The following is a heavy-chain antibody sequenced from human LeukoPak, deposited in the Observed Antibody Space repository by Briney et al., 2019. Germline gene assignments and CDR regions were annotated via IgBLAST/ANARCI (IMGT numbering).Heavy chain of an antibody. J-gene: IGHJ4*02. Sequence: GASVKVSCKASGGTFSSYAISWVRQAPGQGLEWMGGIIPIFGTANYAQKFQGRVTITADESTSTAYMELSSLRSEDTAVYYCARERYYYDSSGYGFDYWGQGTLVTVSS. CDR2: IIPIFGTA. V-gene: IGHV1-69*13. D-gene: IGHD3-22*01. CDR1: GGTFSSYA. CDR3: ARERYYYDSSGYGFDY.